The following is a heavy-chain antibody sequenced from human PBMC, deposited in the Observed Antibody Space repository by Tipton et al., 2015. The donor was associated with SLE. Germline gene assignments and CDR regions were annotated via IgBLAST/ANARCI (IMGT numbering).Heavy chain of an antibody. CDR3: ARTSNDFWSGYPQGYFDL. J-gene: IGHJ2*01. V-gene: IGHV3-64*02. D-gene: IGHD3-3*01. CDR1: GFSFSNSA. Sequence: GSLRLSCVASGFSFSNSAMPWVRQAPGKGLEYVSAISINGINTFYADSVKGRFTIFRDNSKNTLYLQVGSLSAEDMAVYFCARTSNDFWSGYPQGYFDLWGRGTLVTVSS. CDR2: ISINGINT.